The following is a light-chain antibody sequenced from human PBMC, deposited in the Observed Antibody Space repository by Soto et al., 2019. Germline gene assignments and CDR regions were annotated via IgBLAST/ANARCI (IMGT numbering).Light chain of an antibody. Sequence: QSVLTQPASVSGSRGQSITISCTGTSSDIGGFNYVSWYQRRPGKAPKVMIYEVSNRPSGVSNRFSGSKSGNTASLTISALQDEDEADYSCASRTSSSTVYVFGTGTKVTVL. CDR3: ASRTSSSTVYV. CDR2: EVS. J-gene: IGLJ1*01. CDR1: SSDIGGFNY. V-gene: IGLV2-14*03.